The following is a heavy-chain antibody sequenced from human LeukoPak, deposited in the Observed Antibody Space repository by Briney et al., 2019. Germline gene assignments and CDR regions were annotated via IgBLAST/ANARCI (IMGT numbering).Heavy chain of an antibody. CDR2: ISSSGSTI. CDR3: ALSTVVTPNLDY. CDR1: GFTFSSYE. Sequence: GGSLRLSCAASGFTFSSYEMNWVRQAPGKGLEWVSYISSSGSTIYYADSVKGRFTISRDNAKNSLYLQMNSLRAEDTAVYYCALSTVVTPNLDYWGQGTLVTVSS. J-gene: IGHJ4*02. V-gene: IGHV3-48*03. D-gene: IGHD4-23*01.